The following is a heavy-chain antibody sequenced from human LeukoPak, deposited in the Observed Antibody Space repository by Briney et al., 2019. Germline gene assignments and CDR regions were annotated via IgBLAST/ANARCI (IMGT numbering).Heavy chain of an antibody. CDR2: INHSGST. Sequence: SETLSLTCAVYGGSFSGYYWSWIRQPPGKGLEWIGEINHSGSTNYNPSLKSRVTISVDTSKNQFSLKLRSVTAADTAVYYCAAGVVVTASRGDWFAPWGQGTLVTVSS. CDR1: GGSFSGYY. J-gene: IGHJ5*02. V-gene: IGHV4-34*01. D-gene: IGHD2-21*02. CDR3: AAGVVVTASRGDWFAP.